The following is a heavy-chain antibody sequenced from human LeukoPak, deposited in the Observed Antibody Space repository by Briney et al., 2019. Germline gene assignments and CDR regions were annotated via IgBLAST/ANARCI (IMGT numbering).Heavy chain of an antibody. J-gene: IGHJ4*02. CDR3: ATEVLLWFGELWRDY. CDR2: FDPEDGET. V-gene: IGHV1-24*01. CDR1: GYTLTELS. Sequence: GASVKVSCKVSGYTLTELSMHWVRQAPGKGLEWMGGFDPEDGETIYAQKFQGRVTMTEDTSTDTAYMELSSLRSEDTAVYYCATEVLLWFGELWRDYWRQRTLVSVSS. D-gene: IGHD3-10*01.